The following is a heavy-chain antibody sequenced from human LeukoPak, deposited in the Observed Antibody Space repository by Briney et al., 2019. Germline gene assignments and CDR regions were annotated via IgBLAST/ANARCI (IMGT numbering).Heavy chain of an antibody. Sequence: PGGSLRLSCAASGFTLDDYGMSWVRQAPGKGLEWVPGINWNGGSTGYADSVKGRFSISRDNAKHSLYLQMNSLRAEDTALYYCARRDIVVVPAAIFGAFDIWGQGTMVTVSS. V-gene: IGHV3-20*04. CDR2: INWNGGST. CDR1: GFTLDDYG. J-gene: IGHJ3*02. CDR3: ARRDIVVVPAAIFGAFDI. D-gene: IGHD2-2*02.